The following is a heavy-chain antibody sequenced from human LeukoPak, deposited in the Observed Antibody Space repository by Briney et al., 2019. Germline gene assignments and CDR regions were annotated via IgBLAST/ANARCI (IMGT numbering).Heavy chain of an antibody. V-gene: IGHV4-59*01. Sequence: SETLCVTRTVSRGSISTYSWSWIRQPPGKGLEWIGLIYDGGRTYYNPSLKSRVSIPLDMSKNHVSLKLNSVTSPDTAVYYGARAGPRREGYNFDYWGQETMVTAFS. D-gene: IGHD5-24*01. CDR3: ARAGPRREGYNFDY. CDR2: IYDGGRT. CDR1: RGSISTYS. J-gene: IGHJ4*02.